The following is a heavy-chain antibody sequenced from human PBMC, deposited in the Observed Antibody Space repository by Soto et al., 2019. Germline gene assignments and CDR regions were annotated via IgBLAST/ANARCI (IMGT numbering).Heavy chain of an antibody. CDR3: AREPSYGGLNDAFDI. CDR1: GFTFSSYG. CDR2: IWYDGSNK. J-gene: IGHJ3*02. Sequence: GGSLRLSCAASGFTFSSYGMHWVRQAPGKGLEWVAVIWYDGSNKYYADSVKGRFTISRDNSKNTLYLQMNSLRAEDTAVYYCAREPSYGGLNDAFDIWGQGTMVTVSS. D-gene: IGHD4-17*01. V-gene: IGHV3-33*01.